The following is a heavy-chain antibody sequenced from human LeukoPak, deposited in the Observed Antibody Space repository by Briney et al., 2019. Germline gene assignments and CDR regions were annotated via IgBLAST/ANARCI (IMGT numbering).Heavy chain of an antibody. CDR1: GGTFSSYA. V-gene: IGHV1-69*13. Sequence: ASVKVSCKASGGTFSSYAISWVRQAPGQGLEWMGGNIPIFGTANYAQKFQGRVTITADESTSTAYMELSSLRSEDTAVYYCARVADYKNYYFDYWGQGTLVTVSS. CDR2: NIPIFGTA. D-gene: IGHD4-11*01. J-gene: IGHJ4*02. CDR3: ARVADYKNYYFDY.